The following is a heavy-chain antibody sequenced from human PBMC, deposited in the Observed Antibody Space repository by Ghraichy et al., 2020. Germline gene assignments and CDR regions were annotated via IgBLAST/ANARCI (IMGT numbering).Heavy chain of an antibody. V-gene: IGHV4-59*01. CDR2: IYYSGST. Sequence: SQTLSLTCTVSGGSISSYYWIWIRQPPGKGLEWIGYIYYSGSTNYNPSLKSRVTISVDTSKNQFSLKLSSVTAADTAVYYCARETGVAARGGYFDYWGQGTLVTVSS. CDR3: ARETGVAARGGYFDY. CDR1: GGSISSYY. J-gene: IGHJ4*02. D-gene: IGHD6-6*01.